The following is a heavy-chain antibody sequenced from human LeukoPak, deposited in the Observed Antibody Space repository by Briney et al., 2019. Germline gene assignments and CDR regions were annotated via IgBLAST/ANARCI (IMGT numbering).Heavy chain of an antibody. CDR1: GYTFTGYY. V-gene: IGHV1-2*02. CDR3: ARRHSGYYSEVDPNDAFDI. D-gene: IGHD3-22*01. Sequence: ASVKVSCKASGYTFTGYYMHWVRQAPGQGLEWMGWINPNSGGTNYAQKFQGRVTITTDTSTSTAYMELRSLRSDDTAVYYCARRHSGYYSEVDPNDAFDIWGQGTMVTVSS. CDR2: INPNSGGT. J-gene: IGHJ3*02.